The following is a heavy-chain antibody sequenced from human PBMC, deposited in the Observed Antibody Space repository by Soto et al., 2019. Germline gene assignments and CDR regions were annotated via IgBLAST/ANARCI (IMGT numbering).Heavy chain of an antibody. CDR1: GFTFSTYS. D-gene: IGHD6-13*01. V-gene: IGHV3-48*02. CDR2: IRSNNNAI. J-gene: IGHJ3*02. Sequence: GSQRLSCAASGFTFSTYSMNWVRQAPGKGLEWVSFIRSNNNAIYYADSVKGRFTISRDNAKNSLFLQMNSLRDEDTAVYYCARGGQQLADAFDIWGRGTMVTVSS. CDR3: ARGGQQLADAFDI.